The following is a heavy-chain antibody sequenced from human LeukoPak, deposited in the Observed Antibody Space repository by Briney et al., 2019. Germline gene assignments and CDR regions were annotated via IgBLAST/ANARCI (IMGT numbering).Heavy chain of an antibody. CDR2: VVYGETTT. CDR3: AKALNVAMVRGVITRDFDY. D-gene: IGHD3-10*01. CDR1: GFIFSNYV. Sequence: GGSLRLSCAGSGFIFSNYVLSWVRQAPGKGLEWVSSVVYGETTTYYTSSVKGRFTISRDNSKSTLYLQMNSLRAEDTAVYYCAKALNVAMVRGVITRDFDYWGQGTLVTVSS. V-gene: IGHV3-23*01. J-gene: IGHJ4*02.